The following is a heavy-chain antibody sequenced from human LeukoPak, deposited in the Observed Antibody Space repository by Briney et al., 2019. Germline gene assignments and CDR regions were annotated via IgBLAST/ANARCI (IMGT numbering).Heavy chain of an antibody. CDR3: ARDLPIMITFGGSGGAFDI. CDR1: GGSISSGSYY. CDR2: IYTSGST. V-gene: IGHV4-61*02. Sequence: PSETLSLTCTVSGGSISSGSYYWNWIRQPAGKGLEWLGRIYTSGSTNYNPSLKSRVTISVDTSKNQFSLKLSSVTAADTAVYYCARDLPIMITFGGSGGAFDIWGQGIMVTVSS. J-gene: IGHJ3*02. D-gene: IGHD3-16*01.